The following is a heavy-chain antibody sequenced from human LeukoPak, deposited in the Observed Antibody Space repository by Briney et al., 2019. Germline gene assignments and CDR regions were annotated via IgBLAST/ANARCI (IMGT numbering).Heavy chain of an antibody. J-gene: IGHJ2*01. V-gene: IGHV3-74*01. CDR2: INSDGSIT. CDR3: ANSVYYPYWYFDL. CDR1: GFTFSSYG. Sequence: PGGSLRLSCAASGFTFSSYGMHWVRQAPGKGLVWVSRINSDGSITTYADSVKGRFTISRDNAKNTLYLQMNSLRAEDTAVYYCANSVYYPYWYFDLWGRGTLVTVSS. D-gene: IGHD3-22*01.